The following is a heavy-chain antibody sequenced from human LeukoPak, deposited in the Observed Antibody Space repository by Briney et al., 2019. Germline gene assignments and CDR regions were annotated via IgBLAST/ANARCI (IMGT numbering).Heavy chain of an antibody. CDR3: ASGDFWRGHYRGLLDY. CDR1: GFTFGDYY. D-gene: IGHD3-3*01. J-gene: IGHJ4*02. Sequence: GGSLRLSCAASGFTFGDYYMSWIRQAPGKGLEWVSYISSSASTIYNADYADSVKGRFTISRDNAKNSLYLQMSRLRAEDTAVYYCASGDFWRGHYRGLLDYWGQGTLVTVSS. CDR2: ISSSASTI. V-gene: IGHV3-11*01.